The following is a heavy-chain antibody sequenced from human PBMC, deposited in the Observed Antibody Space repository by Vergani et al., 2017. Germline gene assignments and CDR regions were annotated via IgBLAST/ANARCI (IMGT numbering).Heavy chain of an antibody. CDR1: GFTFDDYA. CDR2: ISWNSGSI. Sequence: EVQLVESGGGLVQPGRSLRLSCADSGFTFDDYAMHWVRQAPGKGLEGVSGISWNSGSIGYADSVKGRFTISRDNAKNSLYLQMKSLRAEDTSLYYCAKDSRAVAGPFDYWGQGTLVTVSS. CDR3: AKDSRAVAGPFDY. V-gene: IGHV3-9*01. D-gene: IGHD6-19*01. J-gene: IGHJ4*02.